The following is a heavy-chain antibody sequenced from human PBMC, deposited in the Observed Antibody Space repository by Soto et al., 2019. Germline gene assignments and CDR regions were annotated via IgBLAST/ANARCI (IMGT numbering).Heavy chain of an antibody. V-gene: IGHV3-23*01. CDR3: AKDILDFTLESDFWSVHDAFDI. CDR1: GFTFSSYA. Sequence: GGSLRLSCAASGFTFSSYAMSWVRQAPGKGLEWVSAISGSGGSTYYADSVKGRFTISRDNSKNTLYLQMNSLRAEDTAVYYCAKDILDFTLESDFWSVHDAFDIWGQGTMVTVSS. CDR2: ISGSGGST. D-gene: IGHD3-3*01. J-gene: IGHJ3*02.